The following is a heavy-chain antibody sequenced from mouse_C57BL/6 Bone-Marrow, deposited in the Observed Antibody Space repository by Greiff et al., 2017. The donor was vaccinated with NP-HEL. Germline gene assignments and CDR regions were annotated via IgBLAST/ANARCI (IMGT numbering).Heavy chain of an antibody. D-gene: IGHD1-1*01. CDR3: ARGEDGSSYWYFDV. CDR2: IYPSDSET. V-gene: IGHV1-61*01. Sequence: VQLQQPGAELVRPGSSVKLSCKASGYTFTSYWMDWVKQRPGQGLEWIGNIYPSDSETHYNQKFKDKATLTVDKSSSTAYMQLSSLTSEDSAVYYCARGEDGSSYWYFDVWGTGTTVTVSS. J-gene: IGHJ1*03. CDR1: GYTFTSYW.